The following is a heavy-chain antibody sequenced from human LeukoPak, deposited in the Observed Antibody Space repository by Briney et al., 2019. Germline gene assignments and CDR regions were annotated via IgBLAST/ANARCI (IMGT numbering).Heavy chain of an antibody. J-gene: IGHJ4*02. CDR3: ARGFLGFRSPRVTAIQRRAPNPFDY. V-gene: IGHV4-34*01. Sequence: PSETLSLTCAVYGGSFSGYYWSWIRQPPGKGLEWIGEINHSGSTNYNPSLKSRVTISVDTSKNQFSLKLSSVTAADTAVYYCARGFLGFRSPRVTAIQRRAPNPFDYWGQGTLVTVSS. D-gene: IGHD2-21*02. CDR1: GGSFSGYY. CDR2: INHSGST.